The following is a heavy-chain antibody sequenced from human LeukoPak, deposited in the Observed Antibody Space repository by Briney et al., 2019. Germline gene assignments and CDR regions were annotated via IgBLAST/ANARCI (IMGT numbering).Heavy chain of an antibody. Sequence: GGSLRLSCAASGFTFSSYSMNWVRQAPGKGLEWVSYISSSSSTIYYADSVKGRFTISRDNAKNSLYLQMNSLRAEDTAVYYCARWGAAGYFDYWGQGTLVTVSS. V-gene: IGHV3-48*04. CDR3: ARWGAAGYFDY. D-gene: IGHD6-13*01. CDR2: ISSSSSTI. J-gene: IGHJ4*02. CDR1: GFTFSSYS.